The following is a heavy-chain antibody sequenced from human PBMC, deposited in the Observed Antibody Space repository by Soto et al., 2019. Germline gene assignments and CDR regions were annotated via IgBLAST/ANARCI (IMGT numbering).Heavy chain of an antibody. CDR2: IIPILGIA. CDR1: GGTFSSYT. CDR3: ARSPRITIFGVDIDP. V-gene: IGHV1-69*02. Sequence: GASVKVSCKASGGTFSSYTISWVRQAPGQGLEWMGRIIPILGIANYAQKFQGRVTITADKSTSTAYMELSSLRSEDTAVYYCARSPRITIFGVDIDPWGQGTLVTVSS. D-gene: IGHD3-3*01. J-gene: IGHJ5*02.